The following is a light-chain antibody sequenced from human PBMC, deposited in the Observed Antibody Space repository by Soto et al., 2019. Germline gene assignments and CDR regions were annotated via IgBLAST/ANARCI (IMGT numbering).Light chain of an antibody. CDR2: DVS. CDR3: SSYAAAGSLV. Sequence: QSVLTQPRSVSGSPGQSVTISCTGTSSDIGGYTYVAWYQQHPGKAPKLLISDVSQRPSGVTDRFSGSKSGNTASLTISGLQGEDEAEYYCSSYAAAGSLVFGRGTKLTVL. J-gene: IGLJ3*02. CDR1: SSDIGGYTY. V-gene: IGLV2-11*01.